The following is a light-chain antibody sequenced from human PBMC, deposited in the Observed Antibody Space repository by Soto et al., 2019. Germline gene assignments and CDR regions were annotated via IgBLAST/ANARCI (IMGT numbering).Light chain of an antibody. V-gene: IGLV1-51*01. CDR1: GSNIGSNS. CDR3: GTWESYLSVGV. J-gene: IGLJ2*01. CDR2: DNN. Sequence: QAVLTQPPSVSAAPGQTVTISCSGSGSNIGSNSVSWYQQVPGTAPKLLLYDNNKRPSGIPDRFSGSKSGTSATLGITGLQTADEADYYCGTWESYLSVGVFGGGTQLTVL.